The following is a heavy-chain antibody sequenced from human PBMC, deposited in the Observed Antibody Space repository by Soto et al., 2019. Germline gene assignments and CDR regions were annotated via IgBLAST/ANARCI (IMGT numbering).Heavy chain of an antibody. CDR2: IYSGDAT. CDR1: GFSVSSNY. D-gene: IGHD3-22*01. Sequence: PGGSLRLSCVASGFSVSSNYMGWVRQAPGKGPEWVSGIYSGDATFYADSVKGRFTISKDNSMNTLYLQMDSLRVEDTAVYYCARPTSSGCIYFWGQGTLVTVSS. V-gene: IGHV3-53*01. J-gene: IGHJ4*02. CDR3: ARPTSSGCIYF.